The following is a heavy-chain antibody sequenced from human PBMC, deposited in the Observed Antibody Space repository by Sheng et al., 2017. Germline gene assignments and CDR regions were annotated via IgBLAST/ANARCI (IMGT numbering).Heavy chain of an antibody. J-gene: IGHJ4*02. V-gene: IGHV3-23*01. CDR2: ISGSGGST. CDR1: GFTFSGYA. CDR3: AKDGDIVVVVAAGGFYDY. Sequence: EVQLLESGGGLVQPGGSLRLSCAASGFTFSGYAMSWVRRAPGKGLEWVPAISGSGGSTYYADSVKGRFTISRDNSKNTLYLQMNSLRAEDTAVYYCAKDGDIVVVVAAGGFYDYWGQGTLVTVSS. D-gene: IGHD2-15*01.